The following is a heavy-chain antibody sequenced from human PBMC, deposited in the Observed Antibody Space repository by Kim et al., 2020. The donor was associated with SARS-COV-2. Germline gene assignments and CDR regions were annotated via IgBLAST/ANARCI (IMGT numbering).Heavy chain of an antibody. CDR3: ARGDTISSRPVRFDP. Sequence: DSVKGGFTIPRDNAQNSLYLEMNSLRAEDTAIYYCARGDTISSRPVRFDPWGQGTLVTVSS. D-gene: IGHD3-3*02. J-gene: IGHJ5*02. V-gene: IGHV3-7*01.